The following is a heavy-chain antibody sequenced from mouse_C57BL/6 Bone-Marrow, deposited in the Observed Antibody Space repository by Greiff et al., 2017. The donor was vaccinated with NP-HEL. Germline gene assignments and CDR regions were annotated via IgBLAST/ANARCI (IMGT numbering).Heavy chain of an antibody. CDR1: GYTFTDYY. D-gene: IGHD1-1*01. CDR2: INPNNGGT. J-gene: IGHJ4*01. V-gene: IGHV1-26*01. Sequence: VQLKQSGPELVKPGASVKISCKASGYTFTDYYMNWVKQSHGKSLEWIGDINPNNGGTSYNQKFKGKATLTVDKSSSTAYMELRSLTSEDSAVYYWARGIDYYGSSYDAMDYWGQGTSVTVSS. CDR3: ARGIDYYGSSYDAMDY.